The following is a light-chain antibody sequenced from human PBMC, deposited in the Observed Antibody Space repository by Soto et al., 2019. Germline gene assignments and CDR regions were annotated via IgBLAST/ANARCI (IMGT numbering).Light chain of an antibody. V-gene: IGKV3-11*01. CDR2: DAS. CDR3: QQRVNWLT. J-gene: IGKJ4*01. Sequence: EIVLTQSPPILSLSPGERATLSCRASQSVGTYLDWYQQKLGQAPRLLIYDASNRATGIPARFSGSGSGTDFTLTISSLEPEDFAVYYCQQRVNWLTFGGGTKVDIK. CDR1: QSVGTY.